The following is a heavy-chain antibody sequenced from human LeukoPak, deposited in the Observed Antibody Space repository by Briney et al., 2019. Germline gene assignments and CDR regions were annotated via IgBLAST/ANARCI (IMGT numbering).Heavy chain of an antibody. D-gene: IGHD2-2*01. CDR2: IYSSGST. Sequence: PSETLSLTYNVSGASMSSSSYYWTWIRQPPGKGLEWIGNIYSSGSTHFSPSLRNRVTMSADKSKNQLFLKIISVTAADTAVYYCARHNMHESDFEFSGQRTLVTVSS. J-gene: IGHJ4*02. V-gene: IGHV4-39*01. CDR1: GASMSSSSYY. CDR3: ARHNMHESDFEF.